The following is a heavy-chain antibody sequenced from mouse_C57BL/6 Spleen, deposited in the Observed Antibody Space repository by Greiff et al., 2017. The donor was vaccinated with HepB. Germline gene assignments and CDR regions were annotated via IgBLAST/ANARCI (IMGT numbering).Heavy chain of an antibody. CDR1: GYTFTEYT. Sequence: VQLQRSGAELVKPGASVKLSCKASGYTFTEYTIHWVKQRSGQGLEWIGWFYPGSGSIKYNEKFKDKATLTADKSSSTVYMELSRLTSEDSAVYFCARHGSRQLRLPYYAMDYWGQGTSVTVSS. CDR2: FYPGSGSI. CDR3: ARHGSRQLRLPYYAMDY. V-gene: IGHV1-62-2*01. J-gene: IGHJ4*01. D-gene: IGHD3-2*02.